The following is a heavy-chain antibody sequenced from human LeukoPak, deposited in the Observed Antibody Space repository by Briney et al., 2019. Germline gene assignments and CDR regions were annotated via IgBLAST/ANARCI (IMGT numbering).Heavy chain of an antibody. J-gene: IGHJ4*02. D-gene: IGHD1-26*01. Sequence: GGSLRLSCAASGFTLNNAWMTWVRQAPGRGLERVAIINPDGSEKYYLESLKGRITISRDNAENSVHLQMNSLKAEDTAIYYCARDRAYSAFDYWGQGTLVTVSS. CDR2: INPDGSEK. CDR3: ARDRAYSAFDY. V-gene: IGHV3-7*03. CDR1: GFTLNNAW.